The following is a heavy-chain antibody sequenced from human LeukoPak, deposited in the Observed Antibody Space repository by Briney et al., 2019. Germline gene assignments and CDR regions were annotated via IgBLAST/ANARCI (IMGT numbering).Heavy chain of an antibody. V-gene: IGHV3-23*01. CDR3: ARAAVAHDYYYGMDV. Sequence: PGGSLRLSCAASGFTFRSYAMNWVRQAPGKGLEWVSAISGSGGSTFDADSVKGRFTISRDNSKNTLYLQMNSLRAEDTAVYYCARAAVAHDYYYGMDVWGQGTTVTVSS. D-gene: IGHD6-19*01. CDR2: ISGSGGST. J-gene: IGHJ6*02. CDR1: GFTFRSYA.